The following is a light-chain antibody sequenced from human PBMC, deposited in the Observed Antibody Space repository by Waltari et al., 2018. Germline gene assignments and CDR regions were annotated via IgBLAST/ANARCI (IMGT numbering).Light chain of an antibody. V-gene: IGLV1-40*01. CDR1: RSNIGAGYD. CDR3: QSYDSSLSGSGV. CDR2: TNT. J-gene: IGLJ3*02. Sequence: QSVLTQPPSVSGAPGQRVTISCTGSRSNIGAGYDVHWYQHLPGTAPHLLIYTNTDLPPGVPDRISASTACTSASLAITGLQAEDEAEYYCQSYDSSLSGSGVFGGGTKLTVL.